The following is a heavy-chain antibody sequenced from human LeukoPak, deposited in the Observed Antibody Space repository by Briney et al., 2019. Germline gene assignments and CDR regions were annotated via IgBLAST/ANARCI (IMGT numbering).Heavy chain of an antibody. CDR2: IKQDGSEK. Sequence: GGSLRLSCAASGFTVSSNYMSWVRQAPGKGLEWVANIKQDGSEKYYVDSVKGRFTISRDNAKNSLYLQMNSLRAEDTAVYYCAKWFKVGAGFFDYWGQGTLVTVSS. CDR3: AKWFKVGAGFFDY. V-gene: IGHV3-7*03. CDR1: GFTVSSNY. D-gene: IGHD1-26*01. J-gene: IGHJ4*02.